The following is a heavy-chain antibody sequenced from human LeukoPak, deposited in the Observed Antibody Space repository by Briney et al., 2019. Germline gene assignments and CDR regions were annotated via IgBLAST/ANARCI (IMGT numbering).Heavy chain of an antibody. D-gene: IGHD1-1*01. CDR3: ARPDNLPNAFDI. Sequence: GASLQISCKSSGSSFTSYWIAWVRRLPGKGLDWMGIIYPGDSDTRYSPSFQGQVTISADWSISTAYLQWSSLKDSDTAMYYCARPDNLPNAFDIWGQGTMVTVSS. CDR1: GSSFTSYW. V-gene: IGHV5-51*01. J-gene: IGHJ3*02. CDR2: IYPGDSDT.